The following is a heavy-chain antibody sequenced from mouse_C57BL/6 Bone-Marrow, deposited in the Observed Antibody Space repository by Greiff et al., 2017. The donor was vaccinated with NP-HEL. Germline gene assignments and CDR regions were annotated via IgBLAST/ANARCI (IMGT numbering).Heavy chain of an antibody. Sequence: GYTFTSYGISRVKQRIGQGLEWIGEIYPRSGNTYYNEKFKGKATLTADKSSSTAYMELRSLTSEDSAVYFCARYDYDAWFAYWGQGTLVTVSA. J-gene: IGHJ3*01. CDR1: GYTFTSYG. CDR2: IYPRSGNT. V-gene: IGHV1-81*01. D-gene: IGHD2-4*01. CDR3: ARYDYDAWFAY.